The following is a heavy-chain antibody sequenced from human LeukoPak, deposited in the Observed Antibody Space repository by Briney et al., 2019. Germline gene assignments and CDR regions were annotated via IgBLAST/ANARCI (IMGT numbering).Heavy chain of an antibody. J-gene: IGHJ4*02. Sequence: SETPSLTCAVSGVSFDDYYWSWVRQTPGKGLEWIGEINHSGYTNDSPSLKSRVTLSIDTSRKQFSLNLRSVTVADAGIYYCTRMTTGHDYWGQGTLVTVSS. CDR3: TRMTTGHDY. V-gene: IGHV4-34*01. CDR2: INHSGYT. CDR1: GVSFDDYY. D-gene: IGHD4-17*01.